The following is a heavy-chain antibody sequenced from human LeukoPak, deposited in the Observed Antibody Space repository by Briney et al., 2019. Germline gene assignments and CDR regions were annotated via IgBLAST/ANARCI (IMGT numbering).Heavy chain of an antibody. CDR2: MNPNSGNT. Sequence: ASVKVSCKASGYTFTSYDINWVRQATGQGLEWMGWMNPNSGNTGYAQKFQGRVTMTRNTSISTAYMELSSLRSEDTAVYYCASPMVRGYNWFDPWGQGTLVTVSS. CDR1: GYTFTSYD. J-gene: IGHJ5*02. CDR3: ASPMVRGYNWFDP. V-gene: IGHV1-8*01. D-gene: IGHD3-10*01.